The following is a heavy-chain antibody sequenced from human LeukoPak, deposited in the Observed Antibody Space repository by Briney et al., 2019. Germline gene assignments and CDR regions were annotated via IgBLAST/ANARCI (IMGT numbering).Heavy chain of an antibody. V-gene: IGHV4-61*02. CDR3: ARHAGGWMIYYYYYYMDV. D-gene: IGHD6-19*01. CDR1: GDSISSGSYY. CDR2: IYTSGST. Sequence: SQTLSLTCTVSGDSISSGSYYSGWIRQPAGKGLEWIGRIYTSGSTNCNPSLKSRVTISVDTSKNQFSLKLSSVTAADTAVYYCARHAGGWMIYYYYYYMDVWGKGTTVTVSS. J-gene: IGHJ6*03.